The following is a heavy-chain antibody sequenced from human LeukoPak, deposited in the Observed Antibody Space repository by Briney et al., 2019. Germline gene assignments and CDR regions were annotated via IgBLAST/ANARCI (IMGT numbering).Heavy chain of an antibody. J-gene: IGHJ4*02. CDR1: GGSISSYY. CDR2: IYHSGST. V-gene: IGHV4-59*08. D-gene: IGHD6-19*01. Sequence: SETLSLTCAVSGGSISSYYWSWIRQPPGKGLEWIGSIYHSGSTYYNPSLKSRVTISVDTSKNQFSLKVSSVTAADTAVYYCARVKSVAGHFDYWGQGALVTVSS. CDR3: ARVKSVAGHFDY.